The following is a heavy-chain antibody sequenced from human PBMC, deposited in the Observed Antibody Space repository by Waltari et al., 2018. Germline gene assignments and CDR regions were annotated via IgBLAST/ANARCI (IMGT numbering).Heavy chain of an antibody. CDR2: IKQDGSEK. V-gene: IGHV3-7*01. CDR3: AREIVWSSSSGGCYFDY. CDR1: GFTFSSYW. Sequence: EVQLVESGGGLVQPGGSLRLSCAASGFTFSSYWMSWVRQAPGKGLEWVANIKQDGSEKYYVDSVKGRFTISRDNAKNSLYPQMNSLRAEDTAVYYCAREIVWSSSSGGCYFDYWGQGTLVTVSS. D-gene: IGHD6-6*01. J-gene: IGHJ4*02.